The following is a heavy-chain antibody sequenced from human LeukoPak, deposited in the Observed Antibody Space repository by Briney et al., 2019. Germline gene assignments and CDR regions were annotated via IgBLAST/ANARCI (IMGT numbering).Heavy chain of an antibody. V-gene: IGHV4-39*02. CDR2: IYYTGST. CDR3: ARDRSYYYDSSGYYDY. CDR1: GASISSSIYY. D-gene: IGHD3-22*01. J-gene: IGHJ4*02. Sequence: NPSETLSLTCTVSGASISSSIYYWAWIRHPPGKGLEWIGIIYYTGSTHSNPSLKSRLTISVDTSKNQFSLNLSSVTAADTAVYYCARDRSYYYDSSGYYDYWGQGTLVTVSS.